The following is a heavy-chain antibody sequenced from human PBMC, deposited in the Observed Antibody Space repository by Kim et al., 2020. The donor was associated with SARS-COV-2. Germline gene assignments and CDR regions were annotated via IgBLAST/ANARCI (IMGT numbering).Heavy chain of an antibody. D-gene: IGHD3-9*01. CDR2: ISAYSGNT. CDR1: GYSFSSYG. Sequence: ASVKVSCKASGYSFSSYGISWVRKAPGQGLEWMGWISAYSGNTNYRQNLQGRITITRDTSTSTAYMELRSLRSDDTAVYYCARDTLAYNILTGYYISGSSGFDYWGQGTLVTVSS. J-gene: IGHJ4*02. CDR3: ARDTLAYNILTGYYISGSSGFDY. V-gene: IGHV1-18*04.